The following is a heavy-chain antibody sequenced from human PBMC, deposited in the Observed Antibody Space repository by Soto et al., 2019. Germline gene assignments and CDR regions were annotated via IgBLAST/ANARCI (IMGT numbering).Heavy chain of an antibody. CDR2: ISGGGDTT. D-gene: IGHD3-10*01. J-gene: IGHJ4*02. Sequence: EVQLLESGGGLVQXGGSLRXXCAXXXXXXXXYAMTWVRQAPGKGLEWVSAISGGGDTTSYADSVKGRFTVSRDGSKNTLYLQMSSLRAEDTALYYCAKGRGGSGSLTPRVDFWGQGTPVTVSS. CDR1: XXXXXXYA. V-gene: IGHV3-23*01. CDR3: AKGRGGSGSLTPRVDF.